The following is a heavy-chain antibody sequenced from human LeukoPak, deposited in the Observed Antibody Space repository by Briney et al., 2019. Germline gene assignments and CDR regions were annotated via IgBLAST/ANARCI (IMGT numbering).Heavy chain of an antibody. J-gene: IGHJ3*02. CDR3: ARSLTGYDAFDI. V-gene: IGHV3-30*04. CDR2: ISYDKSYK. D-gene: IGHD3-9*01. Sequence: GGSLRLSCAASGFTFNRHAMHWVRQAPGKGLEWVTVISYDKSYKEYTDSVKGRFTISRDNSRNTLFLEMSSLRTEDTAIYYCARSLTGYDAFDIWGQGTRVTVSS. CDR1: GFTFNRHA.